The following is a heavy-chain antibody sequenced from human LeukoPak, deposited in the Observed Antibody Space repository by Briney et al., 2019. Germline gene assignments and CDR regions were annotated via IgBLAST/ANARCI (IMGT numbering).Heavy chain of an antibody. CDR1: GGSISSNNW. J-gene: IGHJ4*02. CDR2: IYYSGST. D-gene: IGHD1-26*01. V-gene: IGHV4-4*02. CDR3: ARQGVGATSSLDY. Sequence: SETLSLTCAVSGGSISSNNWWIWVRQSPEKGLEWIGYIYYSGSTNYNPSLKSRVTISVDTSKNQFSLKLSSVTAADTAVYYCARQGVGATSSLDYWGQGTLVTVSS.